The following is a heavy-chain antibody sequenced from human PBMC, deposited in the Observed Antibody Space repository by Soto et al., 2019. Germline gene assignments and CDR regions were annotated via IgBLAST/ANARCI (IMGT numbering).Heavy chain of an antibody. D-gene: IGHD3-3*01. J-gene: IGHJ4*02. CDR1: GGSISSSSYY. CDR2: IYDSGST. V-gene: IGHV4-39*01. CDR3: ARHWAYDFWSRYNYYFDY. Sequence: SETLSLTCTVSGGSISSSSYYWGWIRQPPGKGLEWIGSIYDSGSTYYNLSLKSRVTISVDTSKNQFSPKLSSVTAAYPAVYYCARHWAYDFWSRYNYYFDYWGKGTLVTVSS.